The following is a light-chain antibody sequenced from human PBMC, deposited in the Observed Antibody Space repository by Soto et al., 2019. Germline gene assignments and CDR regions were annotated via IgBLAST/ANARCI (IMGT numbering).Light chain of an antibody. J-gene: IGLJ2*01. CDR2: EVS. V-gene: IGLV2-8*01. CDR3: SSYAGSNNLVV. CDR1: SSDVGGYTY. Sequence: QSALTQPPSASGSPGQSVTISCTGTSSDVGGYTYVSWYQQHPGKAPKPMIYEVSKRPSGVPDRFSGSKSGNTASLTVSGLQAEDEADYYCSSYAGSNNLVVFGGGTKLTVL.